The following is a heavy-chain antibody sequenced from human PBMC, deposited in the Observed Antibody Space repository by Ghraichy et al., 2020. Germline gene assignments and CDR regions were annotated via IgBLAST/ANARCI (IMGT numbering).Heavy chain of an antibody. V-gene: IGHV3-23*01. CDR3: AKDSQGYYDSSGYYAFDY. CDR2: ISGSGGST. CDR1: GFTFSSYA. Sequence: SCAASGFTFSSYAMSWVRQAPGKGLEWVSAISGSGGSTYYADSVKGRFTISRDNSKNTLYLQMNSLRAEDTAVYYCAKDSQGYYDSSGYYAFDYWGQGTLVTVSS. D-gene: IGHD3-22*01. J-gene: IGHJ4*02.